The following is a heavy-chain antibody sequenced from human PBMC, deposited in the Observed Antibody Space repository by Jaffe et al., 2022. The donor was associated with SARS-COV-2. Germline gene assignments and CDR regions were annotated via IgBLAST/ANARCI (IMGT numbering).Heavy chain of an antibody. CDR3: ARGGVLNGMDV. CDR2: ISVSGGSA. D-gene: IGHD2-8*01. J-gene: IGHJ6*02. CDR1: GFTFSNYV. Sequence: EVLLLESGGGLVQPGGSLRLSCAASGFTFSNYVMGWVRQAPGKGLEWVSGISVSGGSADYADSVKGRFSISRDNSKKILYLQMNSLRAEDTAVYYCARGGVLNGMDVWGQGTTVTVSS. V-gene: IGHV3-23*01.